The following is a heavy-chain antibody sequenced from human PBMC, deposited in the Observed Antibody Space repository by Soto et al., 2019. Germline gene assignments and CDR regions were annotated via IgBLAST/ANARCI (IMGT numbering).Heavy chain of an antibody. Sequence: QVQLVQSGAEVKKPGSSVKVSCKASGGTFSSYAISWVRQAPGQGLEWMGGIIPIFGTANYAQKFQGRVTITEDESTSTAYMELSILRSEDTAVYYCASVVGIAARPRLYYFDYWGQGTLVTVSS. D-gene: IGHD6-6*01. CDR3: ASVVGIAARPRLYYFDY. J-gene: IGHJ4*02. CDR2: IIPIFGTA. V-gene: IGHV1-69*12. CDR1: GGTFSSYA.